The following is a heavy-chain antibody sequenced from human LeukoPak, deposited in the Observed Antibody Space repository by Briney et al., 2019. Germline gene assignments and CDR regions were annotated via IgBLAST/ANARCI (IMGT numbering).Heavy chain of an antibody. CDR2: IYYSGST. CDR3: ARHGQYFDGYHSHFDY. CDR1: GGSISSYY. D-gene: IGHD3-9*01. J-gene: IGHJ4*02. Sequence: PSETLSLTCTVSGGSISSYYWSWIRQPPGKGLEWIGYIYYSGSTNYNPSLKSRVTISVDTSKNQFSLKLSSVTAADTAVYYCARHGQYFDGYHSHFDYWGQGTLVTVSS. V-gene: IGHV4-59*08.